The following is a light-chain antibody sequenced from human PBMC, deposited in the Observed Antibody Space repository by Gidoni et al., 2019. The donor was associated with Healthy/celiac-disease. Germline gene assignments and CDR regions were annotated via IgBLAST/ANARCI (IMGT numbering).Light chain of an antibody. J-gene: IGKJ4*01. CDR3: QQYDNLPLT. Sequence: DIQMTQSPSSLSASVGDRVTITCQASQDISNYLNWYQQKPRKAPKLLIYDASNLETGVPSRFSGSGSGTDFPFTISSLQPEDIATYYCQQYDNLPLTFGGGTKVEIK. V-gene: IGKV1-33*01. CDR1: QDISNY. CDR2: DAS.